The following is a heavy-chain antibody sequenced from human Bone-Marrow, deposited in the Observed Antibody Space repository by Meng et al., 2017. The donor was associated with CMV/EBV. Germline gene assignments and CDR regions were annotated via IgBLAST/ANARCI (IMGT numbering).Heavy chain of an antibody. J-gene: IGHJ4*02. Sequence: ASVKVSCKASGYTFTSYGISWVRQAPGQGLEWMGWISAYNGNTNYAQKFQGRVTITRNTSISTAYMELSSLRSEDTAVYYCARCGLRSSTSCYSEFDYWGQGTLATVSS. CDR3: ARCGLRSSTSCYSEFDY. CDR1: GYTFTSYG. V-gene: IGHV1-18*01. CDR2: ISAYNGNT. D-gene: IGHD2-2*02.